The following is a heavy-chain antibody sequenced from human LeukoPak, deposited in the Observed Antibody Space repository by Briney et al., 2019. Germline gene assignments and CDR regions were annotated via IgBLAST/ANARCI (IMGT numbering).Heavy chain of an antibody. CDR2: INPSGGST. CDR1: GYTFIDYY. CDR3: ATSTVTIDY. Sequence: ASVKVSCKASGYTFIDYYIHLVRQAPGQGLEWMGIINPSGGSTSYAQKFQGRVTMTRDTSTSTVYMELSSLRSEDTAVYYCATSTVTIDYWGQGTLVTVSS. D-gene: IGHD4-17*01. V-gene: IGHV1-46*01. J-gene: IGHJ4*02.